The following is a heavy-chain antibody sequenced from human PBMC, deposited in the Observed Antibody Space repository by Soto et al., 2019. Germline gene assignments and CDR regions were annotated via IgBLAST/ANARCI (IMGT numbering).Heavy chain of an antibody. CDR2: ISYDGSNK. Sequence: GGSLRLSCAASGFTFSSYAMHWVRQAPGKGLEWVAVISYDGSNKYYADSVKGRFTISRDNSKNTLYLQMNSLRAEDTAVYYCAREGGALGGYDSTYYYGMDVWGQGTTVTVSS. J-gene: IGHJ6*02. V-gene: IGHV3-30-3*01. CDR3: AREGGALGGYDSTYYYGMDV. CDR1: GFTFSSYA. D-gene: IGHD5-12*01.